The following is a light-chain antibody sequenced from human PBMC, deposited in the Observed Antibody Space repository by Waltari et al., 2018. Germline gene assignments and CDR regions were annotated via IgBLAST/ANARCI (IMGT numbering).Light chain of an antibody. J-gene: IGLJ3*02. Sequence: QSALTQPASVSGSPGQAINISCTGTNSDVGAYNLVSWYQQYPGRAPRLMIYEARNRPSGVSNRFSASKSGNTAPLTISGLQADDEADYYCCSYGGSYTWVFGGGTKVTVL. CDR2: EAR. CDR3: CSYGGSYTWV. V-gene: IGLV2-23*01. CDR1: NSDVGAYNL.